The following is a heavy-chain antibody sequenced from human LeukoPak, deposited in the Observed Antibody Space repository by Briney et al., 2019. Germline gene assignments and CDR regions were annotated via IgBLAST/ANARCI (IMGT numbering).Heavy chain of an antibody. J-gene: IGHJ3*01. V-gene: IGHV4-34*01. CDR3: ARLLDNDISGDPDTFDV. D-gene: IGHD3-22*01. CDR2: INHSGST. CDR1: GGSFSGYY. Sequence: SETLSLTCAVYGGSFSGYYWSWIRQPPGKGLEWIGEINHSGSTNYNPSLKSRVTISVDTSKNQFSLKLSSVTAADTAVYSCARLLDNDISGDPDTFDVWGQGTTVIVSS.